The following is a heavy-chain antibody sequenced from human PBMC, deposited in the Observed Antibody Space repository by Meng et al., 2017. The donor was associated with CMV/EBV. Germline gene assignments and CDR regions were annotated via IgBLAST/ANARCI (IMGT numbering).Heavy chain of an antibody. CDR3: ARIRRGGDWIFDY. CDR1: GFSLSTPGVR. D-gene: IGHD2-21*01. V-gene: IGHV2-70D*14. Sequence: SGPTLVKPTHTLTLTCSFPGFSLSTPGVRVSWIRQLPGKALEWLARIDWDGDKFYSKSLKTRLTMSKGTSKNQVVLTMTHMDPEDTATYYCARIRRGGDWIFDYWGQGILVTVSS. J-gene: IGHJ4*02. CDR2: IDWDGDK.